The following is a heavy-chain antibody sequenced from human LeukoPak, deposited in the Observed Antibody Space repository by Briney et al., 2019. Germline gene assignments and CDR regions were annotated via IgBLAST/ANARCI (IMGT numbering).Heavy chain of an antibody. CDR3: ARGGDGYNDPFDY. J-gene: IGHJ4*02. Sequence: SQTLSLTCAVSGDSISRGGYSWIWNRQPPGKGLEWIGYIYHNGSNYYTPSLKSRVTISEDRSKNQFSLKLSSVTAADTAVYYCARGGDGYNDPFDYWGQGTLVTVSS. V-gene: IGHV4-30-2*01. CDR2: IYHNGSN. CDR1: GDSISRGGYS. D-gene: IGHD5-24*01.